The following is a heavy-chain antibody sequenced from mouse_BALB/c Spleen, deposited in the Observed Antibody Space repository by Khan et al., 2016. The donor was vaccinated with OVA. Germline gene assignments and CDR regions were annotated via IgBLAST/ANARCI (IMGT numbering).Heavy chain of an antibody. Sequence: EVQLVESGPGLVKPSQSLSLTCTVTGYSITSDYAWYWIRPFPGNILEWMGFISYSGNTNYNPYLKSRISITRDTSKNQFFLQLNSVTTEDTATYYCARVYGGDFDYWGQGTTVTVSS. J-gene: IGHJ2*01. CDR3: ARVYGGDFDY. V-gene: IGHV3-2*02. D-gene: IGHD1-1*01. CDR2: ISYSGNT. CDR1: GYSITSDYA.